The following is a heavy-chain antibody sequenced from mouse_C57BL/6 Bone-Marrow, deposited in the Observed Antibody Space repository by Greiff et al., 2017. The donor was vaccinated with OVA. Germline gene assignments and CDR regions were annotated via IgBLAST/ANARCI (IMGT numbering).Heavy chain of an antibody. J-gene: IGHJ1*03. Sequence: VQLQQPGAELVKPGASVKLSCKASGYTFTSYWMHWVKQRPGRGLEWIGRIDPNRGCTKYNAKFQSKATLTVDEPSRTAYMQLRSLTYEDSAVYYCAREGIYYEYEYWYFDVWGTGTTVTVSS. CDR3: AREGIYYEYEYWYFDV. CDR1: GYTFTSYW. CDR2: IDPNRGCT. V-gene: IGHV1-72*01. D-gene: IGHD2-4*01.